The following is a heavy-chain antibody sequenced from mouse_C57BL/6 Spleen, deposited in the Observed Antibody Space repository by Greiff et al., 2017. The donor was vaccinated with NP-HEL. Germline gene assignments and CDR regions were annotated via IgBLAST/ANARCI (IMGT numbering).Heavy chain of an antibody. Sequence: QLQQSGAELVRPGTSVKVSCKASGYAFTNSLIEWVKQRPGQGLEWIGVINPGSGGTNYNEKFKGKATLTADKSSSTAYIELSSLTSEDSAVYFCARKGHDFYAMDYWGQGTSVTVSS. CDR1: GYAFTNSL. CDR3: ARKGHDFYAMDY. V-gene: IGHV1-54*01. J-gene: IGHJ4*01. CDR2: INPGSGGT.